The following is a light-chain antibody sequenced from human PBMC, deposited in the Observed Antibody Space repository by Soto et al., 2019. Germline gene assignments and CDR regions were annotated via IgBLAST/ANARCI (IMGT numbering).Light chain of an antibody. V-gene: IGLV2-23*01. CDR2: EGS. CDR3: CSYAGSSTNYV. Sequence: QPASVSGSPGQSITISCTGTSSDVGSYNLVSWYQQHPGKAPKLMIYEGSKRPSGVSNRFSGSKSGNTASLTISGLQAEDEADYYCCSYAGSSTNYVFGTGTKLTVL. J-gene: IGLJ1*01. CDR1: SSDVGSYNL.